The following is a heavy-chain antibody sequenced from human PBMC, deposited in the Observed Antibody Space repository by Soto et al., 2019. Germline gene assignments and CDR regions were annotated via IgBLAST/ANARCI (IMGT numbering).Heavy chain of an antibody. D-gene: IGHD6-6*01. V-gene: IGHV5-51*01. CDR1: GYSLTSYW. J-gene: IGHJ6*03. Sequence: GESLKISCKGSGYSLTSYWIGWVRQMPGKGLEWMGIIYPGDSDTRYSPSFQGQVTISADKSISTAYLQWSSLKASDTAMYYCATNEQLYAANYYYYYMDVWGKGTTVTVSS. CDR2: IYPGDSDT. CDR3: ATNEQLYAANYYYYYMDV.